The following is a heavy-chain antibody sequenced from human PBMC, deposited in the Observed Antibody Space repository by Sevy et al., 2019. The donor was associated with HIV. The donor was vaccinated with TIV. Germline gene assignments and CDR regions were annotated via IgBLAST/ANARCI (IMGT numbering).Heavy chain of an antibody. D-gene: IGHD4-17*01. CDR1: GFSFSTSGVG. CDR3: AHRPSDYGDYNWFDP. V-gene: IGHV2-5*01. J-gene: IGHJ5*02. CDR2: IYWNDDK. Sequence: SGPTLVNPTQTLTLTCTFSGFSFSTSGVGVGWIRQPPGKALEWLALIYWNDDKRYSPSLKSRLTITKDTSKNQVVLTMTNMGPLDTAIYYCAHRPSDYGDYNWFDPWGQGTLVAVSS.